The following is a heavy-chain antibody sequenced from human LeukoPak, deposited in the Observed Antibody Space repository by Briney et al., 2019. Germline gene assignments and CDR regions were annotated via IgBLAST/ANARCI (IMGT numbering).Heavy chain of an antibody. J-gene: IGHJ4*02. D-gene: IGHD3-10*01. CDR2: LNSDGSST. Sequence: GGSLRLSCAASGFTFSSYWMHWVRQAPGKGLVWVSHLNSDGSSTSYADSVKGRFTISRDNAKNTLYLQMNSLRAEDTAVYYCAREVRDVSAYHGFDYWGQGTLVAVSS. CDR3: AREVRDVSAYHGFDY. CDR1: GFTFSSYW. V-gene: IGHV3-74*01.